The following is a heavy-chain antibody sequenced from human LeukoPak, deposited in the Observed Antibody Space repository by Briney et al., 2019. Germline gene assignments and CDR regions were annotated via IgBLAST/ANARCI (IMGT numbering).Heavy chain of an antibody. CDR1: GGTFSSYA. J-gene: IGHJ6*03. CDR3: ARAADCSSTSCYYYYMDV. D-gene: IGHD2-2*01. Sequence: SVKVSCKASGGTFSSYAISWVRQAPGQGLEWMGGIIPIFGTANYAQKFQGRVTITTDESTSTAYMELSSLRSEDTAVYYCARAADCSSTSCYYYYMDVWGKGTTVTVSS. CDR2: IIPIFGTA. V-gene: IGHV1-69*05.